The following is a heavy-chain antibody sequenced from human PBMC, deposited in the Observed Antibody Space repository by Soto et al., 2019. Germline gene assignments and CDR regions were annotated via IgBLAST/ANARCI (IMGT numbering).Heavy chain of an antibody. J-gene: IGHJ3*01. CDR2: ISGSAVSA. CDR3: VREGSGWYTRCSFDF. D-gene: IGHD6-13*01. Sequence: LRLSCGASGFTFSDDYMSWIRQAPGRGLGWVLAISGSAVSACYADSVQCRFIISSDNSKNTLCLQLNSQRAEDAAIYYCVREGSGWYTRCSFDFWGRRTMVAVSS. CDR1: GFTFSDDY. V-gene: IGHV3-23*01.